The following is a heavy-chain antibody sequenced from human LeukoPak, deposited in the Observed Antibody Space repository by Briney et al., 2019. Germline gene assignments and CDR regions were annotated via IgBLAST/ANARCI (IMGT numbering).Heavy chain of an antibody. CDR3: AKDSTSGITIFGVGY. D-gene: IGHD3-3*01. CDR2: ISGSGGST. Sequence: PGGSLRLSCAASGFTFSSYAMSWVRQAPGKGLEWVSAISGSGGSTYYADSVKGRFTISRDNSKNTLYLQMNSLRAEDTAVYYCAKDSTSGITIFGVGYWGQGTLVTVSS. CDR1: GFTFSSYA. V-gene: IGHV3-23*01. J-gene: IGHJ4*02.